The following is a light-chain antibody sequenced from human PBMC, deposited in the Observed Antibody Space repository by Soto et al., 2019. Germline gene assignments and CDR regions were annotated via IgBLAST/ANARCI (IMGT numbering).Light chain of an antibody. CDR3: QTWGSGIHV. CDR1: RGHSSYA. V-gene: IGLV4-69*01. CDR2: LNSDGSH. Sequence: QPVLTQSPSASASLGASVKLTCTLSRGHSSYAIAWHQQQPEKGPRYLMKLNSDGSHSKGDGIPDRFSGSSSGAERYLTISSLQSEDEADYYCQTWGSGIHVFGGGTKVTVL. J-gene: IGLJ2*01.